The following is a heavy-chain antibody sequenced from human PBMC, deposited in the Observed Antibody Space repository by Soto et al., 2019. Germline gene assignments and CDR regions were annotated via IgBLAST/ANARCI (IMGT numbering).Heavy chain of an antibody. D-gene: IGHD6-13*01. CDR2: ISWNSGSI. J-gene: IGHJ3*02. CDR1: GFTFDDYA. V-gene: IGHV3-9*01. Sequence: SLRLTFAASGFTFDDYAMNWVRQAPGKGLEWVSGISWNSGSIGYADSVKGRFTISRDNAKNSLYLQMNSLRAEDTALYYCAKASAGAFDIWGQGTMVTVSS. CDR3: AKASAGAFDI.